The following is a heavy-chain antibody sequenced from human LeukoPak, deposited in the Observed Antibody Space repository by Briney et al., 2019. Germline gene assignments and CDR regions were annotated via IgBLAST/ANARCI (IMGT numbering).Heavy chain of an antibody. D-gene: IGHD5-18*01. V-gene: IGHV1-46*01. Sequence: ASVKVSCKASGYTFTSYYMHWVRQATGQGLEWMGIINPSGGSTSYAQKFQGRVTMTRDTSTSTVYMELSSLRSEDTAVYYCARASASYGCDYWGQGTLVTVSS. CDR2: INPSGGST. CDR3: ARASASYGCDY. CDR1: GYTFTSYY. J-gene: IGHJ4*02.